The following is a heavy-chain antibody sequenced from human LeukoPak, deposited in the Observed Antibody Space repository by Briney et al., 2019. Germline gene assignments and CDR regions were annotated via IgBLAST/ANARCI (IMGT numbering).Heavy chain of an antibody. D-gene: IGHD6-19*01. CDR1: GDSVSSNSAA. CDR2: TYYRSKWYN. Sequence: SQTLSLTCAISGDSVSSNSAAWNWIRQSPSRGLEWLGRTYYRSKWYNDYAVSVKSRITINPDTSKNQSSLQLNSVTPEDTAVYYCARAQQWLVRGAFDIWGQGTMVTVSS. CDR3: ARAQQWLVRGAFDI. J-gene: IGHJ3*02. V-gene: IGHV6-1*01.